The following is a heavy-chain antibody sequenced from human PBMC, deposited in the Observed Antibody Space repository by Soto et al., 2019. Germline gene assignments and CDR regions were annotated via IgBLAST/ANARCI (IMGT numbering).Heavy chain of an antibody. V-gene: IGHV1-69*12. Sequence: QVQLVQSGAEVKKPGSSVKVSCKASGGTFSSYAISWVRQAPGQGLEWMGGIIPIFGTTNYAQKFHGRVTITADESTSTAYMELSSLRSEYTAVYYCARPTRYYYDSSGQSAWFDPWGQGTLVTVSS. CDR2: IIPIFGTT. J-gene: IGHJ5*02. CDR1: GGTFSSYA. CDR3: ARPTRYYYDSSGQSAWFDP. D-gene: IGHD3-22*01.